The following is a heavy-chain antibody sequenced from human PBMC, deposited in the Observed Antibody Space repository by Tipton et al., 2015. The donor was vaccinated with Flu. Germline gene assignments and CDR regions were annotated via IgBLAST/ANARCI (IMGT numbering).Heavy chain of an antibody. V-gene: IGHV3-30*03. CDR3: ARDLQLGSFDY. Sequence: SLRLSCAASGFTFSSYGMHWVRQAPGKGLEWVAVISYDGSNKYYADSVKGRFTISRDNSKNTLYLQMNSLRAEDTAVYYCARDLQLGSFDYWGQGTLVTVSS. CDR2: ISYDGSNK. CDR1: GFTFSSYG. D-gene: IGHD6-13*01. J-gene: IGHJ4*02.